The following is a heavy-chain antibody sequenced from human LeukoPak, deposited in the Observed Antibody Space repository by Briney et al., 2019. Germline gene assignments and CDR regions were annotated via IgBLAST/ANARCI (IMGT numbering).Heavy chain of an antibody. CDR1: GGSISSSSYY. Sequence: SETLSLTCTVSGGSISSSSYYWGWIRQPPGKGLEWIGTIYYRGSTYYNPSLKSRVTISVDTSKNQFSLKLGSVTAADTAVYYCARVPTVTFFDYWGQGTLVTVSS. CDR2: IYYRGST. J-gene: IGHJ4*02. D-gene: IGHD4-17*01. V-gene: IGHV4-39*07. CDR3: ARVPTVTFFDY.